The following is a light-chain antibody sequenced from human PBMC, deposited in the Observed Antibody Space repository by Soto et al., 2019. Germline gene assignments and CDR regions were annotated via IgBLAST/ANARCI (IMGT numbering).Light chain of an antibody. CDR2: EVS. CDR1: SSDVGGYNF. V-gene: IGLV2-23*02. CDR3: CSYAGSNTDV. J-gene: IGLJ1*01. Sequence: QSALTQPASVSGSPGQSITISCTGTSSDVGGYNFVSWYQQHPGTAPKLMIYEVSKRPSGVSNRFSGFKSGNTASLTISGLQAEDEADYYCCSYAGSNTDVFGTGTKLTVL.